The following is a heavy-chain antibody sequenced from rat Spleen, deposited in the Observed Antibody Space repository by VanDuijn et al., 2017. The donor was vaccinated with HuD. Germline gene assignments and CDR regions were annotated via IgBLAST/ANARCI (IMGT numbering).Heavy chain of an antibody. CDR2: ISYDGGST. Sequence: EVQLVESGGGLVQPGRSLKLSCAASGFTFSDYYMAWVRQAPTKGLEWVASISYDGGSTYYRDSVKGRFTISRDNAKSSLYLQMDSLRSEDTATYYCARQGSSYYYADYYVMDTWGQGASVTVSS. CDR1: GFTFSDYY. J-gene: IGHJ4*01. CDR3: ARQGSSYYYADYYVMDT. V-gene: IGHV5-20*01. D-gene: IGHD1-1*01.